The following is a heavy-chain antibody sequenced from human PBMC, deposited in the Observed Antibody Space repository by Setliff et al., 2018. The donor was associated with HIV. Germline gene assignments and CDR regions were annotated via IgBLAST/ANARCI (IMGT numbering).Heavy chain of an antibody. Sequence: SGPTLVNPTETLTLTCTVSGFSLSNTRMGVSWIRQPPGKALEWLTHIFSDDEKSYSTSLKSRLTISKDTSKGQVVLTMTNLDPMDTATYYCARLMKTYYYDTSGCYAPWGNFDHWGQGTLVTVSS. CDR2: IFSDDEK. CDR3: ARLMKTYYYDTSGCYAPWGNFDH. CDR1: GFSLSNTRMG. D-gene: IGHD3-22*01. V-gene: IGHV2-26*01. J-gene: IGHJ4*02.